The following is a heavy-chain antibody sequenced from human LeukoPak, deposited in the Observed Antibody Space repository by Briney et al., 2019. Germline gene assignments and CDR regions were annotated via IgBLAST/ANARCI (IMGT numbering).Heavy chain of an antibody. D-gene: IGHD2-15*01. CDR2: IYYSGST. Sequence: SETLSLTCTVSGGSISSSSYCWGWIRQPPGKGLEWIGSIYYSGSTYYNPSLKSRVTISVDTSKNQFSLKLSSVTAADTAVYYCARYCSGGSCYYYYGMDVWGQGTTVTVSS. CDR1: GGSISSSSYC. V-gene: IGHV4-39*01. J-gene: IGHJ6*02. CDR3: ARYCSGGSCYYYYGMDV.